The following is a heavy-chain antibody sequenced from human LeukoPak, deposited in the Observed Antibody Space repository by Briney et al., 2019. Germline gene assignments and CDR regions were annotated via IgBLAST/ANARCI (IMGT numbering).Heavy chain of an antibody. D-gene: IGHD6-19*01. V-gene: IGHV3-23*01. CDR1: GFTFSSYA. Sequence: GGSLRLSCAASGFTFSSYAMSWVRQAPGKGLEWVSAISGSGGSTYYADSVKGRFTISRDNSKNTLYLQMNSLRAEDTAVYYCAKLSTISIAVAGPDWYFDLWGRGTLVTVSS. CDR2: ISGSGGST. CDR3: AKLSTISIAVAGPDWYFDL. J-gene: IGHJ2*01.